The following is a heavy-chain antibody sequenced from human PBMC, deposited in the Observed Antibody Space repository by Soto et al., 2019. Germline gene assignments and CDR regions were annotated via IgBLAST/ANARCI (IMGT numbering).Heavy chain of an antibody. J-gene: IGHJ6*02. V-gene: IGHV1-2*02. CDR1: GYTFTDYY. CDR3: ASLTTVNGSYGMDV. Sequence: QVQLVQSGAEVKKPGASVKVSCKASGYTFTDYYMHWVRQAPGPGLEWMGWINPNSGGTNYAQKFQGRVTMTRDTSISTAYMEVSRLRSDDTAVFYCASLTTVNGSYGMDVWGQGTTVTVSS. CDR2: INPNSGGT. D-gene: IGHD4-4*01.